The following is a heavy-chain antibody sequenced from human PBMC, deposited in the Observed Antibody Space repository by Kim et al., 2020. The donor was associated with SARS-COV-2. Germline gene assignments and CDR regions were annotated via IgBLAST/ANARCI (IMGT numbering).Heavy chain of an antibody. CDR3: ARRMWSGPFDY. V-gene: IGHV4-39*01. CDR2: IYYSGST. Sequence: SETLSLTCTVSGGSISSSSYYWGWIRQPPGKGLEWIGSIYYSGSTYYNPSLKSRVTISVDTSKNQFSLKLSSVTAADTAVYYCARRMWSGPFDYWGQGTLVTVSS. D-gene: IGHD3-3*01. J-gene: IGHJ4*02. CDR1: GGSISSSSYY.